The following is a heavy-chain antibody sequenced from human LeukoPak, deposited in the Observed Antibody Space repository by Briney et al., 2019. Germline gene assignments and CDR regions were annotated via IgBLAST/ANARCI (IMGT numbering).Heavy chain of an antibody. J-gene: IGHJ4*02. D-gene: IGHD4-17*01. V-gene: IGHV1-8*01. CDR2: MNPNSGNT. CDR3: ARDYGDYVDY. Sequence: ASVKVSCKASGYTFTSYDINWGRQAPGQGLEWMGWMNPNSGNTDYAQKFQGRVTMTRNTSISTAYMKLSSLTSGDTAVYYCARDYGDYVDYWGQGTLVTVSS. CDR1: GYTFTSYD.